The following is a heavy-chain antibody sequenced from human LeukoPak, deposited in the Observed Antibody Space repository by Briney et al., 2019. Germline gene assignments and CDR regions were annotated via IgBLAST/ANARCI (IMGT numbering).Heavy chain of an antibody. CDR3: ARHRGDPLGDYYYYYMDV. V-gene: IGHV3-30*02. CDR2: IRYDGSNK. CDR1: GFTYSSYG. J-gene: IGHJ6*03. Sequence: GGSLRLSCAASGFTYSSYGMHWVRQAPGKGLEWVALIRYDGSNKYYADSVKGRFTISRDTSKNTLYLQMNSLRAEDTAVYYIARHRGDPLGDYYYYYMDVWGKGTTVTVSS. D-gene: IGHD4-17*01.